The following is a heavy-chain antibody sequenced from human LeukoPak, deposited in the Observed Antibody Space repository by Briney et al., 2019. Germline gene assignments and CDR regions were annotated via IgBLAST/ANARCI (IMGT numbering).Heavy chain of an antibody. CDR3: ARGLLGLTNWFDP. V-gene: IGHV1-2*02. J-gene: IGHJ5*02. CDR2: INPNSGGT. Sequence: ASVKVSFKASGYTFTGYYMHWVRQAPGQGLEWMGWINPNSGGTNYAQKFQGRVTMTRDTSISTAYMELSRLRSDDTAVYYCARGLLGLTNWFDPWGQGTLVTVSS. CDR1: GYTFTGYY.